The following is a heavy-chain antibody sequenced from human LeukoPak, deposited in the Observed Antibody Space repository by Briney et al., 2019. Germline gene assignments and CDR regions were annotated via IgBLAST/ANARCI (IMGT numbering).Heavy chain of an antibody. CDR3: AKVPHYDFWSGHPGWYFDY. CDR2: ISGSGGST. V-gene: IGHV3-23*01. D-gene: IGHD3-3*01. Sequence: GGSLRLSCAASGFTFSSYAMSWVRQAPGKGLEWVSAISGSGGSTYYADSVKGRFTISRDNSQNTLYLQMNSLRAEDTAVYYCAKVPHYDFWSGHPGWYFDYWGQGTLVTVSS. J-gene: IGHJ4*02. CDR1: GFTFSSYA.